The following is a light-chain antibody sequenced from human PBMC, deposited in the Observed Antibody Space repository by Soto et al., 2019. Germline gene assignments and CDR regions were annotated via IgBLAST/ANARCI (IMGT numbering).Light chain of an antibody. CDR2: EVT. J-gene: IGLJ3*02. CDR1: SSDVGGYNY. V-gene: IGLV2-14*01. CDR3: VSYTSSNTWV. Sequence: QSVLTQPASMSGSPGQSITISCTGTSSDVGGYNYVSWYQQHPGKAPKLMIYEVTDRPSGVSNRFSGSKSGNTASLTISGLQVEDEADYYCVSYTSSNTWVFGGGTKVTVL.